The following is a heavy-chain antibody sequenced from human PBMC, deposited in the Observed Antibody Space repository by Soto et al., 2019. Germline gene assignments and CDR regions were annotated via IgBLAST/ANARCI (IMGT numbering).Heavy chain of an antibody. CDR1: GCSISSGDYY. CDR2: IYYSGST. Sequence: TLSLTCTVSGCSISSGDYYWSWIRQPPGKGLEWIGYIYYSGSTYYNPSLKSRVTISVDTSKNQFSLKLSSVTAADTAVYYCARERPDGSRLDPWGQGTLVTVS. V-gene: IGHV4-30-4*01. D-gene: IGHD6-13*01. CDR3: ARERPDGSRLDP. J-gene: IGHJ5*02.